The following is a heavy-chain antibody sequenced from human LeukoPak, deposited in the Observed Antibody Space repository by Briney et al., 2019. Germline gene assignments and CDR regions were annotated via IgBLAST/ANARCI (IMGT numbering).Heavy chain of an antibody. V-gene: IGHV3-30*02. CDR3: AKDGLRWLQLSGGGNGVPYYFDY. J-gene: IGHJ4*02. CDR2: IRYDGSNK. D-gene: IGHD5-24*01. CDR1: GFTFSSYG. Sequence: GGSLRLSCAASGFTFSSYGMHWVRQAPGKGLEWVAFIRYDGSNKYYADSVKGRFTISRDNSKNTLYLQMNSLRAKDTAVYYCAKDGLRWLQLSGGGNGVPYYFDYWGQGTLVTVSS.